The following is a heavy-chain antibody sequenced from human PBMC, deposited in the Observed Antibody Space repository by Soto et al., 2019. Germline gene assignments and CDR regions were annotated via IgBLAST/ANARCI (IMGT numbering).Heavy chain of an antibody. V-gene: IGHV1-2*02. CDR2: INPNSGGT. D-gene: IGHD2-2*01. CDR3: AREGAGQLTYYYYGMDV. Sequence: ASVKVSCKASGYTFTGYYMHWVRQAPGQGLEWMGWINPNSGGTNYAQKFQGRVTMTRDTSISAAYMELSRLRSDDTAVYYCAREGAGQLTYYYYGMDVWGQGTTVTVSS. J-gene: IGHJ6*02. CDR1: GYTFTGYY.